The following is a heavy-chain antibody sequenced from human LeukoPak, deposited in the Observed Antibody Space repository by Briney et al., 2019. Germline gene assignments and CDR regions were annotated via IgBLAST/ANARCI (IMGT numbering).Heavy chain of an antibody. V-gene: IGHV3-23*01. J-gene: IGHJ5*02. CDR2: ISGSGGST. D-gene: IGHD3-3*01. CDR3: AKDPRDFWSGPLRFDP. Sequence: LGGSLRLSCAASGFTFSSYAMSWVRQAPGKGLEWVSAISGSGGSTYYADSVKGRFTISRDNSKNTLYLQMNSLRAEDTAVYYCAKDPRDFWSGPLRFDPWGQGTLVTVSS. CDR1: GFTFSSYA.